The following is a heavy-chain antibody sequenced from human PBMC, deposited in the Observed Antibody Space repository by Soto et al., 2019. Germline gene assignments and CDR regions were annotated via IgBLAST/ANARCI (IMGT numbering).Heavy chain of an antibody. D-gene: IGHD6-25*01. CDR3: ARLAGSPSGMDV. CDR2: IYPGDSDL. Sequence: GESLKISCQASGFSFTTYWIAWVRQMPGKGLEWMGVIYPGDSDLRYSPSFRGQVSISADGSITTAYLQWSSLKASDTAIYYCARLAGSPSGMDVWGLGTTVTVSS. CDR1: GFSFTTYW. J-gene: IGHJ6*02. V-gene: IGHV5-51*01.